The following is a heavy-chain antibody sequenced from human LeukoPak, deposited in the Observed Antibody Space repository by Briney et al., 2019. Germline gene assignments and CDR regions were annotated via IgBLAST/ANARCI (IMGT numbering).Heavy chain of an antibody. CDR2: ISCSGST. CDR1: GGTISSYY. CDR3: ATKRRWWTFDY. V-gene: IGHV4-59*01. Sequence: SETLSLTCTVSGGTISSYYWSWIRQPPGKGLEWIGYISCSGSTNYNPSLKSRVTVSLDTSKNQFSLKLSSVTAEDTAVYYCATKRRWWTFDYWGQGTLVTASS. D-gene: IGHD2-15*01. J-gene: IGHJ4*02.